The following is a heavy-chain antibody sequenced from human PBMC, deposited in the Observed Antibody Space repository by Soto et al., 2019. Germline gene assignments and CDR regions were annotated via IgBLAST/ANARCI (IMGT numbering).Heavy chain of an antibody. CDR3: ARHAGNLCTIASCDSSFGHNWFDP. CDR1: GYTFTSYG. D-gene: IGHD2-2*01. J-gene: IGHJ5*02. V-gene: IGHV1-18*01. Sequence: QVHLVQSGAEVKKPGASVKVSCQASGYTFTSYGISWVRQAPGQGLEGRGWISAYSGNTNFAREFRGRVTMTTHRSTGTGYMELGSLTSADTAVYYCARHAGNLCTIASCDSSFGHNWFDPWGKGTLVTVSS. CDR2: ISAYSGNT.